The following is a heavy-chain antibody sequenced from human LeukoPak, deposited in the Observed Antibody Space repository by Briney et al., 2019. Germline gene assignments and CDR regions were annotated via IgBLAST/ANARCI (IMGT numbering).Heavy chain of an antibody. J-gene: IGHJ4*02. CDR1: GGSISSSSYY. D-gene: IGHD2-2*01. CDR2: IYYSGST. Sequence: PSETLSLTCSVSGGSISSSSYYWGWIRQPPGKGLEWIGSIYYSGSTYYNPSLKSRVTISVDTSKNQFSLKLSSVTAADTAVYYCARVSRGFVVVPAATTQEFDYWGQGTLVTVSS. CDR3: ARVSRGFVVVPAATTQEFDY. V-gene: IGHV4-39*07.